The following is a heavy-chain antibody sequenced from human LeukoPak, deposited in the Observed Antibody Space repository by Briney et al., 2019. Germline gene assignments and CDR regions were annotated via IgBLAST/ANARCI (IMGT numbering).Heavy chain of an antibody. CDR2: IYISGPT. D-gene: IGHD3-22*01. CDR3: ARDDDGRGYPDY. V-gene: IGHV4-4*07. CDR1: GASISAYY. J-gene: IGHJ4*02. Sequence: SETLSLTCVVSGASISAYYWYWIRQPAGKGLEWIGRIYISGPTNYNPSFKSRVTMSLDTSKNQLSLKLRSVTAADTAVYYCARDDDGRGYPDYWGQGTLVTVSP.